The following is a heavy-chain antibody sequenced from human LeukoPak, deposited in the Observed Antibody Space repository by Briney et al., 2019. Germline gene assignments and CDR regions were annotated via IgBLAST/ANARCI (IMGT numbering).Heavy chain of an antibody. CDR2: IKGDGSTT. V-gene: IGHV3-74*01. D-gene: IGHD3-10*01. J-gene: IGHJ4*02. Sequence: GGSLRLSCVASGFTFSSFWMHWVRQAPGKGLVWVSRIKGDGSTTSHADSVKGRFTISRDNSKNTLYLQMNSLRAEDTAVYYCARDHRGVRDYFDYWGQGTLVTVSS. CDR1: GFTFSSFW. CDR3: ARDHRGVRDYFDY.